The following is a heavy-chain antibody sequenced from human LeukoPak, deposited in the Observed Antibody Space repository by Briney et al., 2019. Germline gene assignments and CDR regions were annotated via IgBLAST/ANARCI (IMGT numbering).Heavy chain of an antibody. Sequence: GGSLRLSCAASGFTVSSNYMSWVRQAPGKGLEWVSIIYSGGSTFYADSVKGQFTISRDNSKNTLYLQMNSLRAEDTAVYYCARGGSYLSAFDIWGQGTMVTVTS. J-gene: IGHJ3*02. CDR1: GFTVSSNY. D-gene: IGHD1-26*01. CDR2: IYSGGST. CDR3: ARGGSYLSAFDI. V-gene: IGHV3-53*01.